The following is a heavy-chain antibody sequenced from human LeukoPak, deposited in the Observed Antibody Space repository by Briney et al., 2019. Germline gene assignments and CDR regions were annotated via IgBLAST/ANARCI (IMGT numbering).Heavy chain of an antibody. CDR3: ARVAHSRLSSSGGWFDP. J-gene: IGHJ5*02. V-gene: IGHV3-48*04. D-gene: IGHD6-13*01. CDR1: GFTFSSYS. Sequence: PGRSLRLSCAASGFTFSSYSMNWVRQAPGKGLEWVSYISSSSSTIYCADSVKGRFTISRDNAKNSLYLQMNSLRAEDTAVYYCARVAHSRLSSSGGWFDPWGQGTLVTVSS. CDR2: ISSSSSTI.